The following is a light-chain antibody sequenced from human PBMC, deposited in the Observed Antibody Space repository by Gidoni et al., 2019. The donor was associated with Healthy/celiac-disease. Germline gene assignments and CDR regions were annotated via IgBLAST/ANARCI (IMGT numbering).Light chain of an antibody. J-gene: IGKJ1*01. CDR3: QQYGSSPT. Sequence: EIVLTHSPGTLSLSPGERATLSCRASQSVSSSYLAWYQQKPGQAPRLLIYGASSRATGIPDRFSGSGSGTDFTLTISRLEPEDFAVYYCQQYGSSPTFXQXTKVEIK. CDR1: QSVSSSY. CDR2: GAS. V-gene: IGKV3-20*01.